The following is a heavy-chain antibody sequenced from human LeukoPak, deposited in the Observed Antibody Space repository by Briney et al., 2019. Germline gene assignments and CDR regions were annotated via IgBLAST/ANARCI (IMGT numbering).Heavy chain of an antibody. Sequence: GGSLRLSCVASGFRFSNYAMSWVRQGPKGLEWVSSISGNADGTNYADSVKGRFTISRDNSKNTLYLQMNSLRAEDTAVYYCAKDLSNWGIDYWGQGTLVTVSS. CDR2: ISGNADGT. CDR1: GFRFSNYA. J-gene: IGHJ4*02. V-gene: IGHV3-23*01. D-gene: IGHD7-27*01. CDR3: AKDLSNWGIDY.